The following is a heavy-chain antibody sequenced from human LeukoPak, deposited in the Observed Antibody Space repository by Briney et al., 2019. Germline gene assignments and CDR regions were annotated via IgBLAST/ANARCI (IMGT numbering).Heavy chain of an antibody. CDR3: AKRRPNYYDSSGYGIDY. CDR1: GFTFSSYA. J-gene: IGHJ4*02. D-gene: IGHD3-22*01. V-gene: IGHV3-23*01. Sequence: GGSLRLSCAASGFTFSSYAMSWVRQAPGKGLEWVSAISGSGGSTYYADSVKGRFTISRDNSKNTLYLQMNSLRAEDTAVYYCAKRRPNYYDSSGYGIDYWGQGTLVTVSS. CDR2: ISGSGGST.